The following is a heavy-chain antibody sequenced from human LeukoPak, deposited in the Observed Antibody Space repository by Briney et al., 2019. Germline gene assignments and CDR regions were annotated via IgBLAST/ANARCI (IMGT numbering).Heavy chain of an antibody. CDR1: GYTFTTYG. Sequence: ASVKVSCKASGYTFTTYGISWVRQAPGQGLEWMGWISTYNGNTNYAQKLQGRVTMTTDTSTSTAYMELRSLRSDDTAVYYCALIPYCTTATCYYFDYWAREPWSPSPQ. CDR2: ISTYNGNT. D-gene: IGHD2-2*01. CDR3: ALIPYCTTATCYYFDY. V-gene: IGHV1-18*01. J-gene: IGHJ4*02.